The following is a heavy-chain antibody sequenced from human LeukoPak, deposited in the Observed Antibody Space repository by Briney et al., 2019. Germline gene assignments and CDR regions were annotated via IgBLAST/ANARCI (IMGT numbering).Heavy chain of an antibody. J-gene: IGHJ4*02. V-gene: IGHV4-30-2*01. CDR1: GGSISSGGYY. D-gene: IGHD6-6*01. CDR2: IYQSGST. CDR3: ARGYSSSSNHFDY. Sequence: PSQTLSLTCTVSGGSISSGGYYWSWIRQPPGKGLEWIGYIYQSGSTYYNPSLKSRVTISADRSKNQFSLKVSSVTAADTAMYYCARGYSSSSNHFDYWGPGTLVTVSS.